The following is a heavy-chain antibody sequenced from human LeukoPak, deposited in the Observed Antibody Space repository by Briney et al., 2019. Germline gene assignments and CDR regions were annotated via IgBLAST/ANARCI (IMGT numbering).Heavy chain of an antibody. CDR2: MNPNSGNT. Sequence: GASVKVSCKASGYTFTSSDINWVRQATGQGLEWMGWMNPNSGNTGYAQKFQGRVTMTRNTSISTAYMELSSLRSEDTAVYYCARIVYSYGYNYYYYYMDVWGKGTTVTVSS. CDR3: ARIVYSYGYNYYYYYMDV. D-gene: IGHD5-18*01. V-gene: IGHV1-8*01. CDR1: GYTFTSSD. J-gene: IGHJ6*03.